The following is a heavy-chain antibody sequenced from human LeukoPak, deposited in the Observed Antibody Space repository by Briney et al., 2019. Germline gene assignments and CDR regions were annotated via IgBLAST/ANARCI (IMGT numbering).Heavy chain of an antibody. J-gene: IGHJ4*02. V-gene: IGHV3-66*01. Sequence: GGSLRLSCAASGFTFSSYSMNWVRQAPGKGLEWVSVIYSGGSTYYADSVKGRFTISRDNSKNTLYLQMNSLRAEDTAVYYCARTIDYWGQGTLVTVSS. CDR1: GFTFSSYS. CDR3: ARTIDY. CDR2: IYSGGST.